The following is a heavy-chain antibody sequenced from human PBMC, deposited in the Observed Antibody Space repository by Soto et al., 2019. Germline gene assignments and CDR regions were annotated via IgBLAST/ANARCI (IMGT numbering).Heavy chain of an antibody. D-gene: IGHD4-17*01. Sequence: PGGSLRLSCAASGFTVYSNYMSWVRQAPGKGLEWVSVIYSGGSTYYADSVKGRFTISRDNSKNTLYLQMNSLRAEDTAVYYCASDYADYVLGYFDYWRQGTLVSVSS. CDR2: IYSGGST. V-gene: IGHV3-53*01. J-gene: IGHJ4*02. CDR3: ASDYADYVLGYFDY. CDR1: GFTVYSNY.